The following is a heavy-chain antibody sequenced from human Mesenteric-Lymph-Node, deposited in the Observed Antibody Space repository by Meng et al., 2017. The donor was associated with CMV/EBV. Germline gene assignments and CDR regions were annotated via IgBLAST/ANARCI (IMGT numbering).Heavy chain of an antibody. D-gene: IGHD3-3*01. CDR2: IYYSGST. CDR1: GGSISSSGYY. Sequence: GSLRLSCTVSGGSISSSGYYWGWIRQPPGRGLEWIGSIYYSGSTYSNPSLKSRVTISVDTSKNQFSLKLNSVTAADTAVYYCASGASVTVFGVVSFDASDIWGQGTMVTVSS. V-gene: IGHV4-39*07. CDR3: ASGASVTVFGVVSFDASDI. J-gene: IGHJ3*02.